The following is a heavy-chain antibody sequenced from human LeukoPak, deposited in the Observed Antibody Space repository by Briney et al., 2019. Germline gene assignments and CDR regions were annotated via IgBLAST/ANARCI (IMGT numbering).Heavy chain of an antibody. CDR2: IYYSGST. J-gene: IGHJ4*02. CDR3: ARTRARQYYFDY. D-gene: IGHD4-11*01. CDR1: GGSISSGGYY. Sequence: SQTLSLTCTVSGGSISSGGYYWSWICQHPGKGLEWIGYIYYSGSTYYNPSLKSRVTISVDTSKNQFSLKLSSVTAADTAVYYCARTRARQYYFDYWGQGTLVTVSS. V-gene: IGHV4-31*03.